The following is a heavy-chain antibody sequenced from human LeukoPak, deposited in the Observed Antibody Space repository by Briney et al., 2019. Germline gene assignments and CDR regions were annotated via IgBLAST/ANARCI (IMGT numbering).Heavy chain of an antibody. CDR2: IYTSGST. CDR1: GGSISSGSYY. CDR3: ARDTGIAVAGTVEN. D-gene: IGHD6-19*01. V-gene: IGHV4-61*02. Sequence: PSETLSLTCTVSGGSISSGSYYWSWIRQPAGKGLEWIGRIYTSGSTNYNPSLKSRVTISVDTSKNQFSLKLSSLTAADTAVYYCARDTGIAVAGTVENWGQGTLVTVSS. J-gene: IGHJ4*02.